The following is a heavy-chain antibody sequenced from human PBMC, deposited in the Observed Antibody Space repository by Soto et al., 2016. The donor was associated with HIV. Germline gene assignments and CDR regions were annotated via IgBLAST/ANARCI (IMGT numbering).Heavy chain of an antibody. Sequence: EVQLLESGGGLVQPGGSLRLSCAASGFTFSSYAMSWARQAPGKGLEWVSAISGSGGSTYYADSVKGRFTISRDNSKNTLYLQMNSLRAEDTAVYYCAGFVVVVAATPAYWGQGTLVTVSS. J-gene: IGHJ4*02. D-gene: IGHD2-15*01. CDR1: GFTFSSYA. CDR3: AGFVVVVAATPAY. CDR2: ISGSGGST. V-gene: IGHV3-23*01.